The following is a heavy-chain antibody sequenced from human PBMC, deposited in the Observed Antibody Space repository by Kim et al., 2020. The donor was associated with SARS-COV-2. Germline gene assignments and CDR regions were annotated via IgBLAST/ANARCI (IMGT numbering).Heavy chain of an antibody. CDR3: ARGRSSNWFDP. V-gene: IGHV4-31*03. CDR1: GGSISSGGYY. Sequence: SETLSLTCTVSGGSISSGGYYWSWIRQHPGKGLEWIGYIYYSGSTYYNPSLKSRVTISVDTSKNQFSLKLSSVTAADTAVYYCARGRSSNWFDPWGQGTLVTVSS. CDR2: IYYSGST. J-gene: IGHJ5*02.